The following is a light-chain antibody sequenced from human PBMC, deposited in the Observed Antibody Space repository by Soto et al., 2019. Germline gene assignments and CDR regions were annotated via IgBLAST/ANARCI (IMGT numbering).Light chain of an antibody. CDR3: QQYHSYPRT. J-gene: IGKJ1*01. Sequence: AIRMTQSPSSFSASTGDRVTITCRASQDVSSYLAWYQQKPGKAPKVLIYGASTLQSGVPPRFSGSGSGTDFNLTISRLQPEDFATYYCQQYHSYPRTFGQGTKVEIK. CDR2: GAS. V-gene: IGKV1-8*01. CDR1: QDVSSY.